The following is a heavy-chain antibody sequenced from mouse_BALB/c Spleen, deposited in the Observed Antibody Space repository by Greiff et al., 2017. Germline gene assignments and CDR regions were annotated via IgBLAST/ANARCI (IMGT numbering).Heavy chain of an antibody. D-gene: IGHD2-1*01. CDR2: ISSGGSYT. J-gene: IGHJ2*01. Sequence: EVQLVESGGGLVKPGGSLKLSCAASGFTFSSYTMSWVRQTPEKRLEWVATISSGGSYTYYPDSVKGRFTISRDNAKNTLYLQMSSLKSEDTAMYYCTRVGNYPYFDYWGQGTTLTVSS. V-gene: IGHV5-6-4*01. CDR3: TRVGNYPYFDY. CDR1: GFTFSSYT.